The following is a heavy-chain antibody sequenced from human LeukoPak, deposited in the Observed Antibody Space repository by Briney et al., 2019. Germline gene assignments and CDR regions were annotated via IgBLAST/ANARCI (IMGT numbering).Heavy chain of an antibody. D-gene: IGHD2-2*02. CDR2: ISAYNGNT. CDR3: ARLVCSSTTCYSFYFDY. V-gene: IGHV1-18*01. CDR1: GYTFTSYG. J-gene: IGHJ4*02. Sequence: GASVKVSCKASGYTFTSYGINWVRQAPGQGLEWMGWISAYNGNTNYAQKFQGRVTMTTDTSTSTVYMELRSLRSDDTAVYYCARLVCSSTTCYSFYFDYWGQGTLVTVS.